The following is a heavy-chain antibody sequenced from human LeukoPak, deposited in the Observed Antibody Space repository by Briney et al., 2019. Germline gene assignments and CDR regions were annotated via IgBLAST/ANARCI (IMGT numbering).Heavy chain of an antibody. CDR3: ARDVYSIAAAGTFDY. CDR1: GYTFTSYG. D-gene: IGHD6-13*01. CDR2: ISAYNGNT. J-gene: IGHJ4*02. Sequence: ASVKVSCKASGYTFTSYGISWVRQAPGQGLEWMGWISAYNGNTNYAQKLQGRVSMTTDTSTSTAYMELRSLGSDDTAVYYCARDVYSIAAAGTFDYWGQGTLVTVSS. V-gene: IGHV1-18*01.